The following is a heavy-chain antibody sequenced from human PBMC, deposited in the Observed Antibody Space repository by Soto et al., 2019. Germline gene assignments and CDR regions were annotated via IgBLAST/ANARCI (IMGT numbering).Heavy chain of an antibody. CDR2: IYYSGST. V-gene: IGHV4-31*03. CDR3: ARTSHLGYCTNGVCYTDY. D-gene: IGHD2-8*01. J-gene: IGHJ4*02. CDR1: GGSISSGGYY. Sequence: PSETLSLTCTVSGGSISSGGYYWSWIRQHPGKGLEWIGYIYYSGSTYYNPSLKSRVTISVDTSKNQFSLKLSSVTAADTAVYYCARTSHLGYCTNGVCYTDYWGQGTLVTVSS.